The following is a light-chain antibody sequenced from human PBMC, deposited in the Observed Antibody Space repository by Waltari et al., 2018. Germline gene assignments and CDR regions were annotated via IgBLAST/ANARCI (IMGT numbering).Light chain of an antibody. CDR1: SSAVGAYNY. CDR3: SSYISSSTLEL. CDR2: DVS. V-gene: IGLV2-14*03. Sequence: QSALTQPAPVSGSPGQSISISCTGTSSAVGAYNYVSWYQQYPGKAPKLMIFDVSTRPSGVSNRFSGSKSGNTASLTISGLQAEDEADYYCSSYISSSTLELFGGGTSLTVL. J-gene: IGLJ2*01.